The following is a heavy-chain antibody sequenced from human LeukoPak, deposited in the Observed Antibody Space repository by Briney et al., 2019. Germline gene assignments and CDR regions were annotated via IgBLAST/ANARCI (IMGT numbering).Heavy chain of an antibody. J-gene: IGHJ6*03. D-gene: IGHD3-3*01. V-gene: IGHV3-23*01. CDR3: GKERCSYVLRFLAAPPNYYRDV. Sequence: GGSLTLSCAPSGLPYRCYSIRGLRQAPGKGLEGVSAISRSGGSTYYADSVKGRFTISRENSKNTLYLQMNILRPEDTAGYYFGKERCSYVLRFLAAPPNYYRDVSGKGTTVTVSS. CDR1: GLPYRCYS. CDR2: ISRSGGST.